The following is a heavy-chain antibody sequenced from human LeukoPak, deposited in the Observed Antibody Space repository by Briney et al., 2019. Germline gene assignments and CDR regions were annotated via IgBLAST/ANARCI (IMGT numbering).Heavy chain of an antibody. V-gene: IGHV3-23*01. Sequence: PGGSLRLSCAASGFTFSSYAMSWVRQAPGKGLEWVSTMSGSGGGGTTYYADSVKGRFTISRDNSKNKLYLQMNSLRAEDTAVYSCAKDLYTTGWWGYFDYWGQGTLVTVSS. CDR3: AKDLYTTGWWGYFDY. J-gene: IGHJ4*02. CDR2: MSGSGGGGTT. CDR1: GFTFSSYA. D-gene: IGHD6-19*01.